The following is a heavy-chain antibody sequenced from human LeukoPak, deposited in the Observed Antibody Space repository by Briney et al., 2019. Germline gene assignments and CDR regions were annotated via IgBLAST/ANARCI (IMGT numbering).Heavy chain of an antibody. CDR2: INHSGST. D-gene: IGHD3-10*01. Sequence: SETLSLTCAVYGGSFSGYSWSWIRQPPGKGLEWIGEINHSGSTNYNPSLKSRVTISVDTSKNQFSLKLTSVTAADTAVYYCTKGRGIWGQGTLVTVSS. CDR1: GGSFSGYS. V-gene: IGHV4-34*01. CDR3: TKGRGI. J-gene: IGHJ4*02.